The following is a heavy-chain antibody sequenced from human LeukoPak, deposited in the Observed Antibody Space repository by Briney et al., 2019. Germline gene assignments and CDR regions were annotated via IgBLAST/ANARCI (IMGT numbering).Heavy chain of an antibody. CDR3: ASENYYDSSGYYY. J-gene: IGHJ4*02. V-gene: IGHV3-21*01. CDR2: ISSSSSYI. CDR1: GFTFSSYS. D-gene: IGHD3-22*01. Sequence: GGSLRLSCAASGFTFSSYSMNWVRQAPGKGLEWVSSISSSSSYIYYADSVKGRFTISRDNAKNSLYLQMSSLRAEDTAVYYCASENYYDSSGYYYWGQGTLVTVSS.